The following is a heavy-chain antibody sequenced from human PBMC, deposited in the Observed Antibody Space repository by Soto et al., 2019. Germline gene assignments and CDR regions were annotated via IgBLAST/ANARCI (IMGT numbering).Heavy chain of an antibody. D-gene: IGHD6-13*01. CDR3: ARDLAAVPRAFDY. V-gene: IGHV4-59*01. J-gene: IGHJ4*02. Sequence: SETLSLTCTVSGGSISSYYWSWVRQPPGKGLEWIGSVYYTGTTDYNPSLKSRVTISVDTSKTQFSLNLRSVTAADTAVYYCARDLAAVPRAFDYWGRGTLVTVSS. CDR1: GGSISSYY. CDR2: VYYTGTT.